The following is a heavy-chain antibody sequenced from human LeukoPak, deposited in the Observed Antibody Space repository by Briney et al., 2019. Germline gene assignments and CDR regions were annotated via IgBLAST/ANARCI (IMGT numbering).Heavy chain of an antibody. D-gene: IGHD2-15*01. CDR2: IRPDGSDK. Sequence: GRSLTLSCVASGFTFSTYWMNWVRQAPGKGLERVGTIRPDGSDKYYVDSVKGRFTTSRDNAKSSLYLQINSRRADDTALYFCARGIVVVVGASDHFDYWGQGALITVSS. V-gene: IGHV3-7*01. J-gene: IGHJ4*02. CDR1: GFTFSTYW. CDR3: ARGIVVVVGASDHFDY.